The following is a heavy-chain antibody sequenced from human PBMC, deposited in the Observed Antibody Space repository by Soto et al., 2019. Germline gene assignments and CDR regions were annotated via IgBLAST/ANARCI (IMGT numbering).Heavy chain of an antibody. CDR1: GYTFTSYY. CDR2: INPSGGST. V-gene: IGHV1-46*01. D-gene: IGHD6-13*01. J-gene: IGHJ6*02. CDR3: ARDGSGSVAAAGEYYYYGMDV. Sequence: QVQLVQSGAEVKKPGASVKVSCKASGYTFTSYYMHWVRQAPGQGLEWMGIINPSGGSTSYAQKFQGRVAMTRDTSTSPVYIELSSLRSADTAVYYCARDGSGSVAAAGEYYYYGMDVWGQGTTVTVSS.